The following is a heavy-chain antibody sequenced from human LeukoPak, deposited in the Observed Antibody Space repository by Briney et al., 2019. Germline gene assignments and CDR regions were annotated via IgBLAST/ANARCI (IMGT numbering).Heavy chain of an antibody. Sequence: GASVKVSCKASGYTFTSYYMHWVRQAPGQGREWMGIINPSGGSTSYAQKFQGGVTMTRDTSTSTVYMELSSLRSEDTAVYYCARDVKDIVVVPAASFDYWGQGTLVTVSS. J-gene: IGHJ4*02. D-gene: IGHD2-2*01. CDR1: GYTFTSYY. CDR2: INPSGGST. CDR3: ARDVKDIVVVPAASFDY. V-gene: IGHV1-46*01.